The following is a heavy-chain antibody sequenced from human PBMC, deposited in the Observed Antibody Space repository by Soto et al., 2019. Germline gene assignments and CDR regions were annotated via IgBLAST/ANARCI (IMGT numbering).Heavy chain of an antibody. J-gene: IGHJ4*02. CDR1: GGSISSGGYY. D-gene: IGHD3-10*01. Sequence: SDTLSLTCTVSGGSISSGGYYWSWIRQHPGKGLEWIGYIYYSGSTYYNPSLKSRVTISVDTSKNQFSLKLSSVTAADTAVYYCARQGQGMVRGAPYYFDYWGQGTLVTVSS. CDR2: IYYSGST. V-gene: IGHV4-31*03. CDR3: ARQGQGMVRGAPYYFDY.